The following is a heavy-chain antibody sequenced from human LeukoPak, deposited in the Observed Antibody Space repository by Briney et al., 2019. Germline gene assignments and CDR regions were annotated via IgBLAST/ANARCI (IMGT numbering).Heavy chain of an antibody. Sequence: GGSLRLSCAASGFTFSSYAMSWVRQAPGKGLEWVSAISGSGGSTYYADSVKGRFTISSDVSKNTLYLQMNNLRGEDTAVYYCASRHCSGENCYAGPLDFWGQGIQVTVSS. J-gene: IGHJ4*02. V-gene: IGHV3-23*01. CDR1: GFTFSSYA. CDR3: ASRHCSGENCYAGPLDF. D-gene: IGHD2-8*02. CDR2: ISGSGGST.